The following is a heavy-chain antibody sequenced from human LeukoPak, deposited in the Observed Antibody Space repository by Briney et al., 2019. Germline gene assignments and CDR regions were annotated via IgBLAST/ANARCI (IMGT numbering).Heavy chain of an antibody. D-gene: IGHD3-3*01. CDR2: ISSSGSTI. V-gene: IGHV3-11*01. Sequence: NPGGSLRLSCAASGFTFSDYYMSWIRQAPGKGLEWVSYISSSGSTIYYADSVKGRFTISRDNAKNSLYLQMNSLRAEDTAVYYCARDFGLSLRFLEWLSTQGYGMDVWGQGTTVTVSS. CDR1: GFTFSDYY. J-gene: IGHJ6*02. CDR3: ARDFGLSLRFLEWLSTQGYGMDV.